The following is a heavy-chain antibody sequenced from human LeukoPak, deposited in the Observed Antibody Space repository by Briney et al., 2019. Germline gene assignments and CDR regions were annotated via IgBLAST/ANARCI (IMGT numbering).Heavy chain of an antibody. CDR2: ISAYNGNT. CDR3: ARGTTVTDYYYYYMDV. Sequence: ASVKVSCKASGYTFTSYGISWVRQAPGQGLEWMGWISAYNGNTNYAQKLQGRVTMTTDTSTSTAYMELRSLRSDDTAVYYCARGTTVTDYYYYYMDVWGKGTTVTVPS. D-gene: IGHD4-17*01. J-gene: IGHJ6*03. CDR1: GYTFTSYG. V-gene: IGHV1-18*01.